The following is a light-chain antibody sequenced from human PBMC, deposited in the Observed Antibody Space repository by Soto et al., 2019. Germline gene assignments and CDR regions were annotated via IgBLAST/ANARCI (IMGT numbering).Light chain of an antibody. CDR3: QQYYVRPWT. CDR1: RGVFYNFNNF. V-gene: IGKV4-1*01. CDR2: RAS. Sequence: DIVRTQSPCCLSGCLGERGTISCRSGRGVFYNFNNFIDWYQQKPGQPPKLLIFRASNRESGVPDRFSGSGSGTDFTLTISSLQAEDVAVYYCQQYYVRPWTFGQGTKVDIK. J-gene: IGKJ1*01.